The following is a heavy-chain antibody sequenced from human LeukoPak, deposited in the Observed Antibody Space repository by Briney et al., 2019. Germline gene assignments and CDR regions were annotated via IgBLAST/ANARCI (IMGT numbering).Heavy chain of an antibody. V-gene: IGHV3-30-3*01. CDR1: GFTFSSYA. D-gene: IGHD3-16*01. Sequence: PGRSLRLSCAASGFTFSSYAMHWVRQAPGKGLEWVAVISYDGSNKYYADSVKGRFTISRDNSKNTLYLQMNSLRAEDTAVYYCARDWGEPGSDYWGQGTLVTVSS. CDR2: ISYDGSNK. CDR3: ARDWGEPGSDY. J-gene: IGHJ4*02.